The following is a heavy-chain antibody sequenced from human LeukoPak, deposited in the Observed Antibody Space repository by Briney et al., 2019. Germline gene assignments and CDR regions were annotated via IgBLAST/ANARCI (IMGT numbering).Heavy chain of an antibody. V-gene: IGHV4-59*08. Sequence: SETLSLTCTVSGGSISSFYWGWIRQPPRKGLEWIGHMHSSGNTNYNPSLKSRITMSVDTSKNQFSLKLSSVTAADTAVYYCARPREFGGVIISPFDYWGQGTLVTVSS. CDR3: ARPREFGGVIISPFDY. J-gene: IGHJ4*02. CDR2: MHSSGNT. CDR1: GGSISSFY. D-gene: IGHD3-10*01.